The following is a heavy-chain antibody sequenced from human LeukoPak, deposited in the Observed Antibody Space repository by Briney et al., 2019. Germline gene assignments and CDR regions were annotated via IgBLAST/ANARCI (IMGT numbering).Heavy chain of an antibody. CDR3: ARGLPWGQNSLYGMDV. Sequence: ASVKVSCKASGYTFTSYGVSWVRQAPGQGLEWMGWISAYNGNTNYAQKVQARVTRTRDTSTSTAYMELRRLRSDDTAVYYCARGLPWGQNSLYGMDVWGQGTTVTVSS. D-gene: IGHD7-27*01. CDR1: GYTFTSYG. J-gene: IGHJ6*02. V-gene: IGHV1-18*01. CDR2: ISAYNGNT.